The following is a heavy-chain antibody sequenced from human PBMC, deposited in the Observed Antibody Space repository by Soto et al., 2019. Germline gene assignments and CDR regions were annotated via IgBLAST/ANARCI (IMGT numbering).Heavy chain of an antibody. V-gene: IGHV3-30*03. CDR3: ARGGWLQNPGSDY. D-gene: IGHD3-10*01. J-gene: IGHJ4*02. CDR2: ISYHGVNK. CDR1: GFSFSSHA. Sequence: QVQLVESGGGVVQPGTSPRLSCAASGFSFSSHAMHWVRQAPGKGLEWVAVISYHGVNKYYADSVRGRFTISRDNSKNTVYLQLDRLGTDDTGVYHCARGGWLQNPGSDYWGQGILVTVSS.